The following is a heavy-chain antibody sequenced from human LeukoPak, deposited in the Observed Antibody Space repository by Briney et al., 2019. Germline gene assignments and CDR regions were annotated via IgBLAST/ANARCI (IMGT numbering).Heavy chain of an antibody. J-gene: IGHJ4*02. CDR1: GYTFTSYG. CDR3: ARSTIGYCSGGSRYSLDYFDY. Sequence: ASVKVSCKASGYTFTSYGISWVRQAPGQGLEWMGWISAYNGNTNYAQKLQGRVTMTTDTSTSTAYMELRSLRSDDTAVYYCARSTIGYCSGGSRYSLDYFDYWGQGTLVTVSS. CDR2: ISAYNGNT. D-gene: IGHD2-15*01. V-gene: IGHV1-18*01.